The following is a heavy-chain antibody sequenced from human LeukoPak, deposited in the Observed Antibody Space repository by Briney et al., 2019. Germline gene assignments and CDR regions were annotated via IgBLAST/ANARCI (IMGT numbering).Heavy chain of an antibody. CDR1: GFTSSSYE. CDR3: ARESSWYVLDY. D-gene: IGHD6-13*01. V-gene: IGHV3-48*03. CDR2: ISSSGSTK. Sequence: GGSLRLSCAASGFTSSSYEMNWVRQAPGKGLEWVSYISSSGSTKYYADSVKGRFTISRDNAKNSLYLQMNSLRAEDTAVYYCARESSWYVLDYWGQGTLVTVSS. J-gene: IGHJ4*02.